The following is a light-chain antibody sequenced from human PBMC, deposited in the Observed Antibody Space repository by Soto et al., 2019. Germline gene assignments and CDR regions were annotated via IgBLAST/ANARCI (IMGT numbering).Light chain of an antibody. CDR3: QQSYSTPFT. J-gene: IGKJ2*01. V-gene: IGKV1-39*01. CDR1: QSISSY. Sequence: DIQMTQSPSSLSASVGDRVTITCRASQSISSYFNWYQQKPGKAPKLLIYAASSLQSGVPSRFSGSGSGTAFTLTISSLQPEDFATYYCQQSYSTPFTCGQGPELEIK. CDR2: AAS.